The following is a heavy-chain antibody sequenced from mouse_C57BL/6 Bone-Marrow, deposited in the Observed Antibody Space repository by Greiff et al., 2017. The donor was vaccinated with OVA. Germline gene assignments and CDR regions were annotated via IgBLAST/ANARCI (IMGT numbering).Heavy chain of an antibody. V-gene: IGHV1-19*01. Sequence: EVQLKESGPVLVKPGASVKMSCKASGYTFTDYYMNWVKQSHGKSLEWIGVINPYNGGTSYNQKFKGKATLTVDKSSSTAYMELNSLTSEDSAVYYCARGGYDYDGSPADDWGQGTTLTVSS. CDR2: INPYNGGT. CDR1: GYTFTDYY. J-gene: IGHJ2*01. CDR3: ARGGYDYDGSPADD. D-gene: IGHD2-4*01.